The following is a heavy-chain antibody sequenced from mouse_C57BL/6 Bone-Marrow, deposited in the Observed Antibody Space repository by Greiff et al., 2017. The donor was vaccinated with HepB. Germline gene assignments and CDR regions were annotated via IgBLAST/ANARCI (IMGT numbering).Heavy chain of an antibody. CDR3: ANDSLYYYAMDY. CDR1: GFSLTSYG. CDR2: IWRGGST. J-gene: IGHJ4*01. V-gene: IGHV2-5*01. Sequence: VKLVESGPGLVQPSQSLSITCTVSGFSLTSYGVHWVRQSPGKGLEWLGVIWRGGSTDYNAAFMSRLSITKDNSKSQVFFKMNSLQADDTAIYYCANDSLYYYAMDYWGQGTSVTVSS. D-gene: IGHD2-4*01.